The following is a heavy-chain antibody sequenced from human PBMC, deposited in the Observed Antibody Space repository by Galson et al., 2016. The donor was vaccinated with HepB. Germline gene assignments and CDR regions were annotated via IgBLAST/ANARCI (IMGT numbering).Heavy chain of an antibody. CDR3: ARVGIGSSWYFDY. CDR2: IKQDGSEK. CDR1: GFTFSSYW. J-gene: IGHJ4*02. V-gene: IGHV3-7*01. Sequence: SLRLSCAVSGFTFSSYWMSWVRQGPGKGLEWVAIIKQDGSEKYYVDSVKGRFTISRDNAKKSLYLQMNSLRAEDTAVYYCARVGIGSSWYFDYWGQGTLVTVS. D-gene: IGHD6-13*01.